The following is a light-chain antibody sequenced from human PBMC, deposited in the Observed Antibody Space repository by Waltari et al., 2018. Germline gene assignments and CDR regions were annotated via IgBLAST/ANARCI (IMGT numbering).Light chain of an antibody. CDR2: GAS. J-gene: IGKJ2*01. CDR1: QSISSN. CDR3: LQYKNWPPLYT. V-gene: IGKV3-15*01. Sequence: ERVMTQSPATLSVSPGERATLSCRASQSISSNLFWYQHKPGQAPRVLSYGASTRATGIPARFSGSGSGTEFTLTITSLQSEDFAVYYCLQYKNWPPLYTFGQGTKLEI.